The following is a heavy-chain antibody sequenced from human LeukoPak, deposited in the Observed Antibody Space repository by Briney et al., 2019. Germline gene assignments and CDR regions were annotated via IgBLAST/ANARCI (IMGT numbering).Heavy chain of an antibody. J-gene: IGHJ1*01. Sequence: ASVKVSCKASGYIFTSYGISWVRQAPGQGLEWMGWISVYNGNTNYAQKLQGRVTMTTDTSTSTAYMELRSLRSDDTAVYYCARGVVVVTAISPLSEYFQHWGQGTLVTVSS. V-gene: IGHV1-18*01. D-gene: IGHD2-21*02. CDR1: GYIFTSYG. CDR3: ARGVVVVTAISPLSEYFQH. CDR2: ISVYNGNT.